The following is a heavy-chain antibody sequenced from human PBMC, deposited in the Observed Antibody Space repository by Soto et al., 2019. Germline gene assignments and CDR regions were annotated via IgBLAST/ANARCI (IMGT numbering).Heavy chain of an antibody. Sequence: GGSLRLSCAASGFTFSYYSMAWVRQTPEKGLEWVSGMSIGDAKTFYTDSVRGRFTVSRDSVKNTVDLQMNSLRAEDTALYYCARWDGYADLWGQGTLVTVSS. CDR2: MSIGDAKT. CDR3: ARWDGYADL. CDR1: GFTFSYYS. D-gene: IGHD5-12*01. J-gene: IGHJ4*02. V-gene: IGHV3-23*01.